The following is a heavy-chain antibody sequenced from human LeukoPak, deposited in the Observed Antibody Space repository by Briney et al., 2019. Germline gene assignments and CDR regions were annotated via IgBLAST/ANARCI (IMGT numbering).Heavy chain of an antibody. V-gene: IGHV3-13*01. J-gene: IGHJ4*02. D-gene: IGHD5-18*01. CDR3: VREARGYHYTYFDY. CDR1: GFTLGSHD. CDR2: IASGFQT. Sequence: WGSLRLSCTASGFTLGSHDMHWVRQTTGEGLEWVAAIASGFQTFYAGSVKGRFTVPREDAKNSLYLQMNSLRAGDTAVYYCVREARGYHYTYFDYWGQGTLVTVSS.